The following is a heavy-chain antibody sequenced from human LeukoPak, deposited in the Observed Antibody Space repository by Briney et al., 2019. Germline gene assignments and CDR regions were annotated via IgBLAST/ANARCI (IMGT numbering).Heavy chain of an antibody. CDR3: AKGKRSKDYYYYYGMDV. CDR2: ISWNSGSI. J-gene: IGHJ6*02. V-gene: IGHV3-9*01. D-gene: IGHD5/OR15-5a*01. Sequence: GGSLRLSCAASGFTFDDYAMHWVRQAPGKGLEWVSGISWNSGSIGYAGSVKGRFTISRDNAKNSLYLQMNSLRAEDTALYYCAKGKRSKDYYYYYGMDVWGQGTTVTVSS. CDR1: GFTFDDYA.